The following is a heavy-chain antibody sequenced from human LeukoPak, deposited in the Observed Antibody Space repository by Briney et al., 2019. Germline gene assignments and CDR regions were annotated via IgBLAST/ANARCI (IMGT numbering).Heavy chain of an antibody. V-gene: IGHV3-48*01. J-gene: IGHJ3*02. Sequence: PGGSLRLSCAASGFTFSSYSMNWVRQAPGKGLEWVSYISSSSTIYYADSVKGRFTISRDNSKNTLYLQMNSLRAEDTAVYYCARALYYDILTGPDAFDNWGQGTMVTVSS. CDR3: ARALYYDILTGPDAFDN. D-gene: IGHD3-9*01. CDR2: ISSSSTI. CDR1: GFTFSSYS.